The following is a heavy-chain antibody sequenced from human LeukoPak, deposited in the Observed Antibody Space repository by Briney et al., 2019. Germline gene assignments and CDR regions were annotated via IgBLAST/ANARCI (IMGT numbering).Heavy chain of an antibody. CDR3: ARDAGYYYDVYYFDY. Sequence: GGSLRLSCAASGFTFSSCTMNWVRLAPGKGLEWVSSISRSGSYIYYADSVKGRFTISRDNAKNSLYLQMNSLRAEDTAVYYCARDAGYYYDVYYFDYWGQGTQVTVSS. V-gene: IGHV3-21*01. D-gene: IGHD3-22*01. J-gene: IGHJ4*02. CDR1: GFTFSSCT. CDR2: ISRSGSYI.